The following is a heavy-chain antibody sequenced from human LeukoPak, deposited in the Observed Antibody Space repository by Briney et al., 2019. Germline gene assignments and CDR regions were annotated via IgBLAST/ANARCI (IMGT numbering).Heavy chain of an antibody. J-gene: IGHJ3*02. CDR3: AKDYYSVAGKDAFDI. CDR2: ISGSGGST. V-gene: IGHV3-23*01. CDR1: GFTFSSYS. D-gene: IGHD6-19*01. Sequence: GGSLRLSCAASGFTFSSYSMNWVRQAPGKGLEWVSAISGSGGSTYYADSVKGRFTISRDNSKNTLYLQMNSLRAEDTAVYYCAKDYYSVAGKDAFDIWGQGTMVTVSS.